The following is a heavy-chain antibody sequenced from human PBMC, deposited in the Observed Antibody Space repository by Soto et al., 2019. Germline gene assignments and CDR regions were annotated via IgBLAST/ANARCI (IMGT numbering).Heavy chain of an antibody. D-gene: IGHD2-2*01. CDR3: ARVRQGCSSTSCYFDH. Sequence: LSLTCAVSGDSITSSNWWHWVRQTPGKGLEWIGEIHHRGSTNYNPSLKSRVTLSVDKSKNQFSLKLNYVTAADTSIYYCARVRQGCSSTSCYFDHWGQGTLVTV. CDR1: GDSITSSNW. J-gene: IGHJ5*02. CDR2: IHHRGST. V-gene: IGHV4-4*02.